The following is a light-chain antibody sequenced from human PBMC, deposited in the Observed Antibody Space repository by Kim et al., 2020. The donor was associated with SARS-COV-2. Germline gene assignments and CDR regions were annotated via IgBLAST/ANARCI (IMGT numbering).Light chain of an antibody. V-gene: IGKV3-20*01. J-gene: IGKJ2*01. CDR2: SVS. CDR3: QQYGVAPPYT. Sequence: EIVLTQSTGTLSLSPGERATLSCRTRQSVCSHCLAWYQQRPGQAPRLLIYSVSTRATGIPDRFSGSGSGTDFTLTISRLEPEDFAVYYCQQYGVAPPYTFGQGTKLEI. CDR1: QSVCSHC.